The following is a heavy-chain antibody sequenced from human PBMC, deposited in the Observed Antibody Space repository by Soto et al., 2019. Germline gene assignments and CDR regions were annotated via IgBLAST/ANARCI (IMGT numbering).Heavy chain of an antibody. D-gene: IGHD5-18*01. CDR1: GYTFTSYG. Sequence: ASVKVSCKASGYTFTSYGISWVRQAPGQGLEWMGWISAYNGNTNYAQKLQGWVTMTRDTSISTAYMELSRLRSDDTAVYYCARERAGYFDIWGQGTMVTVSS. J-gene: IGHJ3*02. V-gene: IGHV1-18*01. CDR3: ARERAGYFDI. CDR2: ISAYNGNT.